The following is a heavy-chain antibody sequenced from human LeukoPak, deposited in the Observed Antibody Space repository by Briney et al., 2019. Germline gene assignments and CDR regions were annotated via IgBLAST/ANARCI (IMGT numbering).Heavy chain of an antibody. D-gene: IGHD1-14*01. CDR1: GFTFGDYA. V-gene: IGHV3-49*04. CDR2: IRSKAYGGTT. Sequence: GGSPRLSCTASGFTFGDYAMSWVRQAPGKGLEWVGFIRSKAYGGTTEYAASVKGRFTISRDDSKSIAYLQMNSLKTEDTAVYYCTRDLGIDWGQGTLVTVSS. CDR3: TRDLGID. J-gene: IGHJ4*02.